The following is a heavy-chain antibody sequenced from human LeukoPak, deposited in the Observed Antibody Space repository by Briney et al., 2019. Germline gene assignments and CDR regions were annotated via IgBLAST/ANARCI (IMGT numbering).Heavy chain of an antibody. Sequence: GGSLRLSCAASGFTFSTYAMNWVRQAPGKGLEWVSVITGNSGLIYYADSVKGRFTISRDNSKNTLYLQMNSLRAEDTATYYCVKDRKPDSRYNFDYWGQGTLVTVSS. J-gene: IGHJ4*02. V-gene: IGHV3-23*01. CDR2: ITGNSGLI. D-gene: IGHD5-12*01. CDR1: GFTFSTYA. CDR3: VKDRKPDSRYNFDY.